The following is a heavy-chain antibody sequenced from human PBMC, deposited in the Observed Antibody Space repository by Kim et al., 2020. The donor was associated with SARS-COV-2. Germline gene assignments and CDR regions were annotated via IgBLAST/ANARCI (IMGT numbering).Heavy chain of an antibody. CDR3: AKDLGAAGLDY. V-gene: IGHV3-30*18. CDR2: ISYDGSNK. D-gene: IGHD6-13*01. J-gene: IGHJ4*02. CDR1: GFTFSSYG. Sequence: GGSLRLSCAASGFTFSSYGMHWVRQAPGKGLEWVAVISYDGSNKYYADSVKGRFTISRDNSKNTLYLQMNSLRAEDTAVYYCAKDLGAAGLDYWGQGTLVTVSS.